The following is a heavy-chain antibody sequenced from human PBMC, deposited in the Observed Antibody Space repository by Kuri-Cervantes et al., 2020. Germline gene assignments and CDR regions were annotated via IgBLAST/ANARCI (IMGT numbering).Heavy chain of an antibody. V-gene: IGHV4-31*01. CDR3: ARVGYSNYWFDP. D-gene: IGHD4-11*01. CDR2: IYYSGST. J-gene: IGHJ5*02. Sequence: SCTVSGGSISSGGYYWSWIRQHPGKGLEWIGYIYYSGSTYYNPSLKSLVTISVDTSKNQFSLKLSSVTAADTAVYYCARVGYSNYWFDPWGQGTLVTVSS. CDR1: GGSISSGGYY.